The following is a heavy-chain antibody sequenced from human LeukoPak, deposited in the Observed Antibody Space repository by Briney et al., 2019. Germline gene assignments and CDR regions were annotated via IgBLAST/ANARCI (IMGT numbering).Heavy chain of an antibody. J-gene: IGHJ4*02. CDR1: GFTFSSYA. D-gene: IGHD6-19*01. Sequence: GRSLRLSCAASGFTFSSYAMHWVRQAPGKGLEWVAVISYDGSNKYYADSVKGRFTISRDNSKNTLYLQMNSLRAEDTAVYYCAKSGTGGWYGSVLDYWGQGTLVTVSS. CDR3: AKSGTGGWYGSVLDY. V-gene: IGHV3-30*18. CDR2: ISYDGSNK.